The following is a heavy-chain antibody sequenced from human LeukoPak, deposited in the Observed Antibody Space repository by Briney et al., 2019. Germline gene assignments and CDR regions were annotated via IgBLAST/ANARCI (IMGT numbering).Heavy chain of an antibody. J-gene: IGHJ4*02. CDR2: ISWNSGSI. CDR1: GFSFDDYA. D-gene: IGHD3-3*01. V-gene: IGHV3-9*01. Sequence: GRSLRLSCAASGFSFDDYAIHWVRQGPGKGLEGVAGISWNSGSIGYADSVKGRFTISRDNAKNSLFLQMNSLRVEDTALYYCAKGGNKYYDFWIEYWGQGTLVTVSS. CDR3: AKGGNKYYDFWIEY.